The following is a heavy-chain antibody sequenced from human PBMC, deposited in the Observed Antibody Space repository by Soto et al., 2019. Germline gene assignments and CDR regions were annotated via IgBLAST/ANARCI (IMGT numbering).Heavy chain of an antibody. V-gene: IGHV4-59*01. J-gene: IGHJ4*02. Sequence: PSETLSLTCTVSGGSISSYYWSWIRQPPGKGLEWIGYIYYSGSTNYNPSLKSRVTISVDTSKNQFSLKLSSVTAADTAVYYFARDRYYYDSWGQGTLVTVSS. CDR1: GGSISSYY. D-gene: IGHD1-20*01. CDR2: IYYSGST. CDR3: ARDRYYYDS.